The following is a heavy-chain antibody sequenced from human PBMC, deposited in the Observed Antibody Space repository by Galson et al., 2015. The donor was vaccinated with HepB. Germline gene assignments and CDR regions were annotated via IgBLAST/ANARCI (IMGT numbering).Heavy chain of an antibody. CDR2: ISSSSIYT. J-gene: IGHJ5*02. CDR3: ARDSGYYDSSGLTAPDL. Sequence: SLRLSCAASGFTFSDYYMSWIRQAPGKGLEWVSYISSSSIYTKYADSVKGRFTISRDNAKNSLYLQMNSLRAEDTAVYYCARDSGYYDSSGLTAPDLWGQGTLVTVSS. CDR1: GFTFSDYY. V-gene: IGHV3-11*06. D-gene: IGHD3-22*01.